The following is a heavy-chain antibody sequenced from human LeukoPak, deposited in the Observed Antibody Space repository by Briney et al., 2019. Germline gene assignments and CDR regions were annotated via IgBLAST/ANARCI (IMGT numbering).Heavy chain of an antibody. Sequence: PGGSLRLSCAASGFTFSDYYMSWIRQAPGKGVEWVSYISSSGSTIYYADSVKGRFTISRDNAKNSLYLQMNSLRAEDTAVYYCARAYSRGEYFQHWGQGTLVTVSS. V-gene: IGHV3-11*01. CDR2: ISSSGSTI. CDR3: ARAYSRGEYFQH. D-gene: IGHD6-25*01. J-gene: IGHJ1*01. CDR1: GFTFSDYY.